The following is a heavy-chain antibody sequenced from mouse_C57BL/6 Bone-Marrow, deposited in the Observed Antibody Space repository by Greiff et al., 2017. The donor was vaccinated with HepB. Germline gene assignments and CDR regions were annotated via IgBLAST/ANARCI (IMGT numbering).Heavy chain of an antibody. Sequence: LQESGAELARPGASVKMSCKASGYTFTSYTMHWVKQRPGQGLEWIGYINPSSGYTKYNQKFKDKATLTADKSSSTAYMQLSSLTSEDSAVYYCARPTMVTFAYWGQGTLVTVSA. D-gene: IGHD2-2*01. CDR3: ARPTMVTFAY. J-gene: IGHJ3*01. V-gene: IGHV1-4*01. CDR1: GYTFTSYT. CDR2: INPSSGYT.